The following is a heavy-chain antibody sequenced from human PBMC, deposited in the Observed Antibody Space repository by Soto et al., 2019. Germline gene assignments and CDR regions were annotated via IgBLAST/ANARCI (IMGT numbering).Heavy chain of an antibody. J-gene: IGHJ6*02. Sequence: GGSLRLSCAVSGFTFSSYGMHWVRQAPGKGLEWVAVIWYDGSNKYYADSVKGRFTISRDNPKDTLFLQMTSLRDEDTALYYCARDYCSGGSCYSESYYYGMDVWGLGTTVTVSS. CDR1: GFTFSSYG. D-gene: IGHD2-15*01. V-gene: IGHV3-33*01. CDR2: IWYDGSNK. CDR3: ARDYCSGGSCYSESYYYGMDV.